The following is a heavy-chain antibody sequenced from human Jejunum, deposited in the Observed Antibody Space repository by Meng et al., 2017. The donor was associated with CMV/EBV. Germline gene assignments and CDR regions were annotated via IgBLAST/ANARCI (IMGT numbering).Heavy chain of an antibody. V-gene: IGHV3-48*04. CDR3: ARDAQAIGTYATLDY. D-gene: IGHD1-26*01. Sequence: SDFTFGSHNMNWVRPAPGKELQWLSYINSDTISYADSMKGRFTISRDNAKNSLYLQMTSLRAEDTAVYYCARDAQAIGTYATLDYWGQGALVTVSS. CDR2: INSDTI. J-gene: IGHJ4*02. CDR1: DFTFGSHN.